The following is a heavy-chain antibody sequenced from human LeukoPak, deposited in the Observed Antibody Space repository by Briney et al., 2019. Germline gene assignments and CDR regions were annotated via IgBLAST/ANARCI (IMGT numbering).Heavy chain of an antibody. J-gene: IGHJ4*02. D-gene: IGHD5-24*01. CDR3: ARWLQLFDY. V-gene: IGHV4-39*01. CDR2: IYYSGST. Sequence: PSETLSLTCTVSGGSISSSSYYWDWIRQPPGKGLEWIGSIYYSGSTYYNPSLKSRVTISVDTSKNQFSLKLSSVTAADTAVYYCARWLQLFDYWGQGTLVTVSS. CDR1: GGSISSSSYY.